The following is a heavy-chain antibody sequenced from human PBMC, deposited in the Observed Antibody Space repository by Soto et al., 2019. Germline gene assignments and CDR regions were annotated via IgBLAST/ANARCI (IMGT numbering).Heavy chain of an antibody. D-gene: IGHD2-2*01. J-gene: IGHJ4*02. CDR3: ARGPYCSSTSCYGRALAAFDY. Sequence: ASVKVSCKASGYTFTSYGISWVRQAPGQGLEWIGWISAYNGNTNYAQKLQGRVTMTTDTSTSTAYMELRSLRSDDTAVYYCARGPYCSSTSCYGRALAAFDYWGQGTLVTVSS. V-gene: IGHV1-18*01. CDR1: GYTFTSYG. CDR2: ISAYNGNT.